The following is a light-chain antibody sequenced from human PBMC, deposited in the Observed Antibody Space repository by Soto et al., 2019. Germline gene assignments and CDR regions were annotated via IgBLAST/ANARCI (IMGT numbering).Light chain of an antibody. Sequence: DIQLTQSPSFLSASLGDRVTITCRASQGIGNYLAWYQQKPGKVPKLLIYAASTLQSGVPSRFSGSGSGTDFTLTISSLQPEDVATYYCQKYNSAPWTFGQGTKVDIK. CDR2: AAS. CDR1: QGIGNY. CDR3: QKYNSAPWT. J-gene: IGKJ1*01. V-gene: IGKV1-27*01.